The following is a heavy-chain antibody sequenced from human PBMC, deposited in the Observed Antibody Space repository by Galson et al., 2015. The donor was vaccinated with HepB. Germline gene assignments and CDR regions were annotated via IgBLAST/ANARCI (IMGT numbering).Heavy chain of an antibody. J-gene: IGHJ4*02. D-gene: IGHD4-17*01. CDR1: GFIFRHHA. Sequence: LRLSCAGSGFIFRHHAMHWVRQAPGKGLEWLAVIWYDGSNKYYADSLKGRLTISRDNSKNTLYLQMNSLRAEDTAVYYCAREGMTAVTNFDYWGQGTLVTVSS. V-gene: IGHV3-33*01. CDR2: IWYDGSNK. CDR3: AREGMTAVTNFDY.